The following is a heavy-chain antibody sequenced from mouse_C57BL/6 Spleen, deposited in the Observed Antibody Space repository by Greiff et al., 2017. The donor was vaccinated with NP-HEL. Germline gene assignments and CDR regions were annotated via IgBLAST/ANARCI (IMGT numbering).Heavy chain of an antibody. CDR3: AREGLRAYAMDY. V-gene: IGHV1-19*01. CDR2: INPYNGGT. Sequence: EVQLQESGPVLVKPGASVKMSCKASGYTFTDYYMNWVKQSHGKSLEWIGVINPYNGGTSYNQKFKGKATLTVDKSSSTAYMELNSLTSEDSAVYYCAREGLRAYAMDYWGQGTSVTVSS. D-gene: IGHD2-4*01. CDR1: GYTFTDYY. J-gene: IGHJ4*01.